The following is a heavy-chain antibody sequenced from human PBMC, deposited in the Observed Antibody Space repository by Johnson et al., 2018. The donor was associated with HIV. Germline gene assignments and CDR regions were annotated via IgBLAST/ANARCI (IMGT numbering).Heavy chain of an antibody. CDR2: ISSSGSTI. V-gene: IGHV3-11*04. Sequence: QVQLVESGGGLVKPGGSLRLSCAASGFSFSDYYMTWIRQAPGKGLEFVSHISSSGSTIYYADSVKCRFTISRDNAKNSLYLQLNSLRAEDTAVYYCAKDLGNWDSPRSAFDMWGQGTMVTVSS. D-gene: IGHD1/OR15-1a*01. CDR3: AKDLGNWDSPRSAFDM. J-gene: IGHJ3*02. CDR1: GFSFSDYY.